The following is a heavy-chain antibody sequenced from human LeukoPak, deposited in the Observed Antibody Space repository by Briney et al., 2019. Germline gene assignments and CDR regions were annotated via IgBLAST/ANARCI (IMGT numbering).Heavy chain of an antibody. CDR2: ISSSSSYI. CDR3: ARVPITMVRGVIIRPADY. Sequence: GGSLRLSCAASGFSFSGYSMAWVRQAPGKGLEWVSSISSSSSYIYYADSVKGRFTISRDNAKNSLYLQMNSLRAEDTAVYYCARVPITMVRGVIIRPADYWGQGTLVTVSS. CDR1: GFSFSGYS. D-gene: IGHD3-10*01. J-gene: IGHJ4*02. V-gene: IGHV3-21*01.